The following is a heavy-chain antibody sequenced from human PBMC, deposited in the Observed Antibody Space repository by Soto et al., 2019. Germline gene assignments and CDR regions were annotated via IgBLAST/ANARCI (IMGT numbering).Heavy chain of an antibody. D-gene: IGHD2-8*02. V-gene: IGHV4-39*01. CDR3: ARHNYCWFRNGNWFHP. CDR2: IYYSGST. J-gene: IGHJ5*02. Sequence: QLQLQESGPGLVKPSETLSLTCTVSGGSISSSSYYWGWIRQPPGKGLEWIGSIYYSGSTYYNPSLKSRVTRSVDTSKNQFARQLSSVHAPGAAVYYCARHNYCWFRNGNWFHPWGQGTLVTVSS. CDR1: GGSISSSSYY.